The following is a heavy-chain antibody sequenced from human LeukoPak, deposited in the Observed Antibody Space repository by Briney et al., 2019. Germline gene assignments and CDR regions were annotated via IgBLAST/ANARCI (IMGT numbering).Heavy chain of an antibody. J-gene: IGHJ4*02. CDR1: GGSISSGGYS. CDR2: IYHSGST. Sequence: TLSLTCAVSGGSISSGGYSWSWIRQPPGKGLEWIGYIYHSGSTYYNPSLKSRVTISVDRSKNQFSLKLSSVTAADTAVYYCALSRGWGSVDYWGQETLVTVSS. V-gene: IGHV4-30-2*01. D-gene: IGHD3-10*01. CDR3: ALSRGWGSVDY.